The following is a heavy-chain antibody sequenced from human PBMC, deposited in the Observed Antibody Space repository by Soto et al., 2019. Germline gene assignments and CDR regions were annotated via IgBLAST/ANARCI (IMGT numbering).Heavy chain of an antibody. CDR2: IYFGGST. D-gene: IGHD3-10*01. Sequence: SETLSLTCAVSGGSISSGDYSWNWIRQPPGKGLEWIGYIYFGGSTYYNPSLQSRVTISVDTSKNQFSLKLSSVTAADTAVYYCARQTMVRGVIITYSFDPWGQGTLVTVSS. CDR3: ARQTMVRGVIITYSFDP. J-gene: IGHJ5*02. CDR1: GGSISSGDYS. V-gene: IGHV4-30-2*01.